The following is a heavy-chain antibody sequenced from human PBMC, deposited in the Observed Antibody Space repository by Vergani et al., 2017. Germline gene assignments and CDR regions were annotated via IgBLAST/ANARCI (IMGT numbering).Heavy chain of an antibody. D-gene: IGHD3-22*01. V-gene: IGHV3-23*01. CDR1: GFIFSSYA. CDR3: ARDLDSSGYYFPEIDY. CDR2: ISGSGGST. Sequence: EVQLLESGGGLVQPGGSLRFSCAASGFIFSSYAMSGVRQAPGKGLELVSAISGSGGSTYYADSVKGRFTISRDNSKNTLYLKINSLRAENTAVYYCARDLDSSGYYFPEIDYWGQGTLVTVSS. J-gene: IGHJ4*02.